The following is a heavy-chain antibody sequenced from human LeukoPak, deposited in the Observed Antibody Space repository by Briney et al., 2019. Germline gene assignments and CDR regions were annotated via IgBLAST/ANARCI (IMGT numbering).Heavy chain of an antibody. J-gene: IGHJ6*03. CDR1: GGSIGSYY. D-gene: IGHD4-17*01. CDR2: IYYGGST. CDR3: ARVGYGDYVFYYYYYMDV. V-gene: IGHV4-39*07. Sequence: PSETLSLTCSVSGGSIGSYYWNWIRQPPGKGLEWIGSIYYGGSTYYNPSLKSRVTISVDTSKNQFSLKLSSVTAADTAVYYCARVGYGDYVFYYYYYMDVWGKGTTVTVSS.